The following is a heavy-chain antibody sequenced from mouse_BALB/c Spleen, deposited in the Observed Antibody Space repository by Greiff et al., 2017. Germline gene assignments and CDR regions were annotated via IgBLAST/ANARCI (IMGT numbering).Heavy chain of an antibody. J-gene: IGHJ2*01. Sequence: EVHLVESGGGLVQPGGSLKLSCAASGFTFSSYGMSWVRQTPDKRLELVATINSNGGSTYYPDSVKGRFTISRDNAKNTLYLQMSSLKSEDTAMYYCARDLYYGYFDDWGQGTTLTGSS. V-gene: IGHV5-6-3*01. D-gene: IGHD1-1*01. CDR3: ARDLYYGYFDD. CDR2: INSNGGST. CDR1: GFTFSSYG.